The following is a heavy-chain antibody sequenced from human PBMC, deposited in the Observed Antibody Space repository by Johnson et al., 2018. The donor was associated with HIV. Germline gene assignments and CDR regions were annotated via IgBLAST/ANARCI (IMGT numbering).Heavy chain of an antibody. J-gene: IGHJ3*02. V-gene: IGHV3-30*04. CDR1: GFTFSNYP. CDR3: AREEGTDILTRGDAFDI. Sequence: VQLVESGGGVVQPGRSLRLSCAASGFTFSNYPMHWVRQAPGKGLEWVAVISYDGSNKYYADSVKGRFTISRDNSKNTLYLQMNSLRAEDTAVYYCAREEGTDILTRGDAFDIWGQGTMVTVSS. CDR2: ISYDGSNK. D-gene: IGHD3-9*01.